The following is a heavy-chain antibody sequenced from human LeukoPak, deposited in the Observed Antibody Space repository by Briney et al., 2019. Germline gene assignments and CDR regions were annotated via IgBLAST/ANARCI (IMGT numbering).Heavy chain of an antibody. CDR3: ARAPLIMAAPDY. Sequence: GSLRLSCAASGFTFSTYAMHWVRQAPGKGPEWVAVLSFDGRNEYYADAVKGRFTISRDNSENTVSLQMNSLRTEDTAVYYCARAPLIMAAPDYWGQGTLVTVSS. J-gene: IGHJ4*02. CDR1: GFTFSTYA. D-gene: IGHD2-8*01. V-gene: IGHV3-30*17. CDR2: LSFDGRNE.